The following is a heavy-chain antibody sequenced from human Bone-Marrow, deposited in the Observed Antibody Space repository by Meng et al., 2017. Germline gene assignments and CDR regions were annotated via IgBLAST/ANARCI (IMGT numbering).Heavy chain of an antibody. CDR2: IGTAGDT. CDR1: GFTFSSYD. J-gene: IGHJ3*02. D-gene: IGHD3-22*01. Sequence: GESLKISCAASGFTFSSYDMHWVRQATGKGLEWVSAIGTAGDTYYPGSVKGRFTISRENAKNSVYLQMNSLRAGDTAVYYCAREHSSGYYDAFDIWGQGTMVTVSS. CDR3: AREHSSGYYDAFDI. V-gene: IGHV3-13*01.